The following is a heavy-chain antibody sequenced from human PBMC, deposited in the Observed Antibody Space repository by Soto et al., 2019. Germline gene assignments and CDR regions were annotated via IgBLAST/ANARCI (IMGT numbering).Heavy chain of an antibody. J-gene: IGHJ6*02. CDR3: AKEKGYSDGGYYYGMDV. D-gene: IGHD6-13*01. V-gene: IGHV3-30*18. CDR1: GFTFSSYG. Sequence: GGSLRLSCAASGFTFSSYGMHWVRQAPGKGLEWVAVISYDGSNKYYADSVKGRFTISRDNSKNTLYLQMNSLRAEDTAVYYCAKEKGYSDGGYYYGMDVWGQGTTVTV. CDR2: ISYDGSNK.